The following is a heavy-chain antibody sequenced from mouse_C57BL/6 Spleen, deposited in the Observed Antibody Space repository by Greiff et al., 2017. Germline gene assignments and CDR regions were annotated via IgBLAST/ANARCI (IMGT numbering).Heavy chain of an antibody. J-gene: IGHJ3*01. CDR1: GYSFTGYY. Sequence: VQLQQSGPELVKPGASVKISCKASGYSFTGYYMNWVKQSPEKSLEWIGEINPSTGGTTYNQKFKAKATLTVDKSSSTAYMQLKSLTSEDSAVYYCARSYYGSSYVAWFAYWGQGTLVTVSA. CDR3: ARSYYGSSYVAWFAY. V-gene: IGHV1-42*01. CDR2: INPSTGGT. D-gene: IGHD1-1*01.